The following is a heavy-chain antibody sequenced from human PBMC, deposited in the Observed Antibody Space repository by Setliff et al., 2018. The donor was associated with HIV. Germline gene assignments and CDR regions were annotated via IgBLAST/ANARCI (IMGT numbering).Heavy chain of an antibody. J-gene: IGHJ3*01. CDR3: ARHRIDISLLVVQDPGPFDL. CDR2: IYPQDSDT. Sequence: PGESLKISCKGSGYSFTSYWIGWVRQMPGRGLEWVAIIYPQDSDTRYSPSFEGHVTTSADTSRYTAYLQWRALRASDTAIYYCARHRIDISLLVVQDPGPFDLWGRGTMVTVSS. D-gene: IGHD3-3*02. CDR1: GYSFTSYW. V-gene: IGHV5-51*01.